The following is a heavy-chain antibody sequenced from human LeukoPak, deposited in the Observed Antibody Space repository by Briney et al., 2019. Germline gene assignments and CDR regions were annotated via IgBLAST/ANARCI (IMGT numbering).Heavy chain of an antibody. V-gene: IGHV3-53*01. J-gene: IGHJ4*02. CDR1: GLTASSNY. CDR3: ARGHGFFDY. D-gene: IGHD5-12*01. Sequence: GGSLGLSCAPSGLTASSNYMSWVRHAPGKGREWVSVIYSGGSTYYADSVRGRFTISRDNSKNTLYLQMNSLRAEDTAVYYCARGHGFFDYWGQGTLVTVSS. CDR2: IYSGGST.